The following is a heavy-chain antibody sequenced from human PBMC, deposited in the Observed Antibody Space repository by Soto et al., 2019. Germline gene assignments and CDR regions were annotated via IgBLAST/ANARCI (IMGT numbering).Heavy chain of an antibody. D-gene: IGHD4-17*01. CDR3: TRARYGDHFDS. V-gene: IGHV4-59*01. Sequence: SETLSHTCSFSGDSMTGANWGWFRQSPEKGLEWIGYIDYSGSTNYNPSLRSRITITIDTSSNQFSLNLASVTAADAAVYYCTRARYGDHFDSWGQGTLVTVSS. CDR1: GDSMTGAN. CDR2: IDYSGST. J-gene: IGHJ4*02.